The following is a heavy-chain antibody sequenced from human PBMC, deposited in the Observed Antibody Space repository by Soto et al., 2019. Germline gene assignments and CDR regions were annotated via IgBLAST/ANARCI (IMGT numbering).Heavy chain of an antibody. V-gene: IGHV3-48*01. CDR1: GFTFSSYS. CDR3: AREADFLNWFDP. D-gene: IGHD3-3*01. Sequence: EVQLVESGGGLVQPGGSLRLSCAASGFTFSSYSMNWVRQAPGKGLEWVSYISSSSSTIYYADSVKGRFTISRDHAKNPPYLPMNSLRAEDLAVYYCAREADFLNWFDPWGQGTLVTVSS. J-gene: IGHJ5*02. CDR2: ISSSSSTI.